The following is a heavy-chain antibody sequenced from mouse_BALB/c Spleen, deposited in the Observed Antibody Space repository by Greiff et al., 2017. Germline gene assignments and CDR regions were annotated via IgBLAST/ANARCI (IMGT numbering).Heavy chain of an antibody. V-gene: IGHV5-6-4*01. CDR1: GFTFSSYT. J-gene: IGHJ4*01. D-gene: IGHD3-2*01. Sequence: DVMLVESGGGLVKPGGSLKLSCAASGFTFSSYTMSWVRQTPEKRLEWVATISSGGSYTYYPDSVKGRFTISRDNAKNTLYLQMSSLKSEDTAMYYCTRVDSSYAMDYWGQGTSVTVSS. CDR2: ISSGGSYT. CDR3: TRVDSSYAMDY.